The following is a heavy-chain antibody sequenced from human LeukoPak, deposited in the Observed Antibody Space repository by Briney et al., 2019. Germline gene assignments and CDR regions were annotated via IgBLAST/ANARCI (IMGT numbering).Heavy chain of an antibody. Sequence: GGSLRLSCVASGFTFSNYWMHWVRQVPGKGLVWVSRINTDRSITNYADSVKGRFTISRDNAKNTVYLQMNSLRAEDTAVYYCARGGGGSYYHLLDDGGQGTLVTVSS. CDR3: ARGGGGSYYHLLDD. CDR1: GFTFSNYW. V-gene: IGHV3-74*01. CDR2: INTDRSIT. J-gene: IGHJ4*02. D-gene: IGHD1-26*01.